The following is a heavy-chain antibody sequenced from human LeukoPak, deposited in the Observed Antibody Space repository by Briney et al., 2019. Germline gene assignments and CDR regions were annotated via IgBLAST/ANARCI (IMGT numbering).Heavy chain of an antibody. Sequence: SETLSLTCTVSGGSISSGGYYWSWLRQHPGKGLEWIGYIYYSGSTYYNPSLKSRVTISVDTSKNQFSLKLSSVTAADTAVYYCARDRGAVAGDAFDIWGQGTMVTVSS. CDR2: IYYSGST. CDR3: ARDRGAVAGDAFDI. J-gene: IGHJ3*02. CDR1: GGSISSGGYY. D-gene: IGHD6-19*01. V-gene: IGHV4-31*03.